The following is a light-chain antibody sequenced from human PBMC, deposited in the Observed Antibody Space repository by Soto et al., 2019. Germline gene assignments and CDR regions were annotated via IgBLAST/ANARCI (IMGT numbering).Light chain of an antibody. CDR2: KAS. V-gene: IGKV1-5*03. CDR3: QQYDRYALS. J-gene: IGKJ3*01. Sequence: DIQMTQSPSTLSASVGDRVTITCRASQSIRAWLAWYQHKPGKAPKLLIYKASTLDSGVPSRFSGSGSGTDFTLTISSLQPDDFATYYCQQYDRYALSFGPGTKGEIK. CDR1: QSIRAW.